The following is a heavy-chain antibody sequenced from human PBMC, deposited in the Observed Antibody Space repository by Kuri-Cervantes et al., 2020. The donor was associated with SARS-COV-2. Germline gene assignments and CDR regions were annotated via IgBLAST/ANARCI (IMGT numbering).Heavy chain of an antibody. CDR1: GYTFTSYG. CDR2: ISAYNGNT. D-gene: IGHD2/OR15-2a*01. Sequence: ASVKVSCKASGYTFTSYGISWVRQAPGQGLEWVGWISAYNGNTNYAQKLQGRVTMTTDTSTSTAYMELRSLRSDDTAVYYCARYASMPPHFLYYYYMDVWGKGTTVTVSS. CDR3: ARYASMPPHFLYYYYMDV. V-gene: IGHV1-18*01. J-gene: IGHJ6*03.